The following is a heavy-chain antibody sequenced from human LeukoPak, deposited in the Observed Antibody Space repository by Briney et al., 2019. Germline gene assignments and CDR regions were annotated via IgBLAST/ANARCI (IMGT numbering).Heavy chain of an antibody. CDR3: SKGHSSSWSDWFDP. V-gene: IGHV3-23*01. CDR1: GFTFSSYA. CDR2: ISAGGGST. J-gene: IGHJ5*02. D-gene: IGHD6-13*01. Sequence: GGSLRLSCVASGFTFSSYAMSWVRQAPGKGLEWVSTISAGGGSTYYADSVKGQFSISRDNSKTTLYLQMNSLRAEDTAVYYCSKGHSSSWSDWFDPWGQGTLVTVSS.